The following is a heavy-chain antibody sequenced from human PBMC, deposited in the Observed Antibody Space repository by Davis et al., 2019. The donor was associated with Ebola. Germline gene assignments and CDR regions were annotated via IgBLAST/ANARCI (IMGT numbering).Heavy chain of an antibody. CDR1: GFTFDDYA. CDR3: ARGREMATTIDY. J-gene: IGHJ4*02. Sequence: GGSLRLSCAASGFTFDDYAMHWVRQAPGKGLEWVSSISSSSSYIYYADSVKGRFTISRDNAKNSLYLQMNSLRAEDTAVYYCARGREMATTIDYWGQGTLVTVSS. D-gene: IGHD5-24*01. CDR2: ISSSSSYI. V-gene: IGHV3-21*01.